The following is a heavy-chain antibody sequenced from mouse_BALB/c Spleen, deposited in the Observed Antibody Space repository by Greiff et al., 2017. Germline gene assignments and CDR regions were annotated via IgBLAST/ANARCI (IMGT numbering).Heavy chain of an antibody. Sequence: QVQLQQSGPGLVAPSQSLSITCTVSGFSLTSYGVHWVRQPPGKGLEWLGVIWAGGSTNYNSALMSRLSISKDNSKSQVFLKMNSLQTDDTAMYYCARDGDGIREWFAYWGQGTLVTVSA. CDR2: IWAGGST. CDR1: GFSLTSYG. CDR3: ARDGDGIREWFAY. J-gene: IGHJ3*01. D-gene: IGHD1-2*01. V-gene: IGHV2-9*02.